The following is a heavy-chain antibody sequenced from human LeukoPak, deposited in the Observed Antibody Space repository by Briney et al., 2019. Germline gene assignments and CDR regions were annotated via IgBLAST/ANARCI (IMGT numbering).Heavy chain of an antibody. Sequence: GASLNVSCKASVYTFTRYYMHSVGQAPGQRLEWMGISNPSGGGTRNGHKFLGRVTMTRDTSMRTVYMGLTSLRSEDTAVHYCACGAGGFDYWGQGTLVTVSS. V-gene: IGHV1-46*01. CDR3: ACGAGGFDY. CDR2: SNPSGGGT. D-gene: IGHD3-16*01. J-gene: IGHJ4*02. CDR1: VYTFTRYY.